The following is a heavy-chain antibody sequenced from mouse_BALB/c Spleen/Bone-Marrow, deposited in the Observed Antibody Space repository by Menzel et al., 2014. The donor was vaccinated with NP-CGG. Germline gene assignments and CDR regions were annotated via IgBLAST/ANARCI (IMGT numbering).Heavy chain of an antibody. Sequence: EVQLQQSGGGLVQPGRSLKLSCAASEFDFSRFWMSWVRQAPGKGLEWIGEINPDSSTLNYTPSLKDEFIISRDNAKNTLYLQMSKVRSEDTALYYCARLSYYGRFAYWGQGTLVTVSA. J-gene: IGHJ3*01. CDR1: EFDFSRFW. CDR3: ARLSYYGRFAY. V-gene: IGHV4-1*02. D-gene: IGHD1-1*01. CDR2: INPDSSTL.